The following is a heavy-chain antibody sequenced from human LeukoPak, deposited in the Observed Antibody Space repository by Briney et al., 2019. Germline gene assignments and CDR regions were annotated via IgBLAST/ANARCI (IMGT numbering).Heavy chain of an antibody. CDR1: GGSISSSSYY. Sequence: PSETLSLTCTVSGGSISSSSYYWGWIRQPPGKGLEWIGSIYYSGSTYYNPSLKSQVTISVDTSKNQFSLKLSSVTAADTAVYYCAREFGVVIPFDYWGQGTLVTVSS. V-gene: IGHV4-39*02. CDR3: AREFGVVIPFDY. CDR2: IYYSGST. J-gene: IGHJ4*01. D-gene: IGHD3-3*01.